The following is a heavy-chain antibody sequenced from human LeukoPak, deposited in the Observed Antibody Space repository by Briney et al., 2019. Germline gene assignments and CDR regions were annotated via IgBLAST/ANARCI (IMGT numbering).Heavy chain of an antibody. J-gene: IGHJ4*02. CDR1: GFTFSSYT. Sequence: GGSLRLSCAASGFTFSSYTMNWVRQAPGKGLEWVSSISSSSSYIYYADSVRGRFTISRDNAKNSLYLQMSGLRAEDTAVYYCARAVEMPTISSPYYFDYWDQGTLVTVSS. V-gene: IGHV3-21*01. D-gene: IGHD5-24*01. CDR3: ARAVEMPTISSPYYFDY. CDR2: ISSSSSYI.